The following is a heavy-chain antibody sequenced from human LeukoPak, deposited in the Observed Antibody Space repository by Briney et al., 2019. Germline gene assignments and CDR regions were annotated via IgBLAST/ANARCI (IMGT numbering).Heavy chain of an antibody. Sequence: GGSLRLSCAASGFTFSSYGMHWVRQAPGKGLEWVAFIRYDGSNKYYADSVKGRFTISRDNSKNTLYLQMNSLRAEDTAVYYCARDGQWLGGGFDYWGQGTLVTVSS. V-gene: IGHV3-30*02. D-gene: IGHD6-19*01. CDR1: GFTFSSYG. CDR2: IRYDGSNK. CDR3: ARDGQWLGGGFDY. J-gene: IGHJ4*02.